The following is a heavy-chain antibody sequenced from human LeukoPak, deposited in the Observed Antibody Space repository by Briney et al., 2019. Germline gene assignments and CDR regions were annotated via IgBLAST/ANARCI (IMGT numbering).Heavy chain of an antibody. CDR1: GGSISSYY. D-gene: IGHD5-18*01. J-gene: IGHJ4*02. Sequence: PSETLSLTCTVSGGSISSYYWSWIRQSPGERLEWIGYIHYRGSTNYNPPLKSRVTISVDTSKNQSSLKLSSLTAADTAVYYCARSVLGYSYGLHIDYWGQGTLVTVSS. CDR2: IHYRGST. CDR3: ARSVLGYSYGLHIDY. V-gene: IGHV4-59*01.